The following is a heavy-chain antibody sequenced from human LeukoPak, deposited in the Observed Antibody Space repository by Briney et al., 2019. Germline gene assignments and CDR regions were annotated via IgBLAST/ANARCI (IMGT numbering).Heavy chain of an antibody. CDR3: ARGCGDIVATYSFFDY. D-gene: IGHD5-12*01. J-gene: IGHJ4*02. V-gene: IGHV4-34*01. CDR1: GGSFSGYY. Sequence: SETLSLTCAVYGGSFSGYYWSWIRQPPGKGLEWIGEINHSGSTNYNPSLKSRVTISVDTSKNQFSLKLSSVTAADTAVYYCARGCGDIVATYSFFDYWGQGTLATVSS. CDR2: INHSGST.